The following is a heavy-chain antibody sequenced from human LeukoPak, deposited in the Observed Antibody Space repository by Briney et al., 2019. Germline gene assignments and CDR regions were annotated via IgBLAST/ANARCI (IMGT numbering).Heavy chain of an antibody. CDR1: GASLSDYY. CDR3: ATISQLGSYNWFDP. V-gene: IGHV4-34*01. CDR2: IDHSGST. D-gene: IGHD1-1*01. Sequence: PSETLSLTCAVYGASLSDYYWSWIRQTPGKGLEWIGEIDHSGSTKYNPSLKRRVTISRDTSKNQFSLDLTSVTAADTAVYYCATISQLGSYNWFDPWGQGTLVTVSS. J-gene: IGHJ5*02.